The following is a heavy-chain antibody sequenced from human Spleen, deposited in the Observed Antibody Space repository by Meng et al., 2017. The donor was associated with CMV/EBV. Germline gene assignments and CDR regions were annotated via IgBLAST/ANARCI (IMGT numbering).Heavy chain of an antibody. Sequence: GGSLRLSCTVSGFPFSNHAMHWVRQAPGKGLEWVSSISSSTSYIYYADSVKGRFTISRENAKNSLYLQMNSLRVGDTAVYYCARGLRIGDYWGQGTLVTVSS. CDR1: GFPFSNHA. J-gene: IGHJ4*02. CDR3: ARGLRIGDY. CDR2: ISSSTSYI. V-gene: IGHV3-21*01. D-gene: IGHD2-15*01.